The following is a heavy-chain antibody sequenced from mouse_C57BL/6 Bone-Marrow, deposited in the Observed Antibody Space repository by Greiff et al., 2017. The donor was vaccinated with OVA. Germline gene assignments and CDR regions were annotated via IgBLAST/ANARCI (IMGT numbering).Heavy chain of an antibody. Sequence: EVKLQESGPGLVKPSQSLSLTCSVTGYSITSGYYWNWIRQFPGNKLEWMGYISYDGSNNYNPSLKNRISITRDTSKNQFFLKLNSVTTEDTATYYCAREGFTTVVFDYWGQGTTLTVSS. J-gene: IGHJ2*01. CDR3: AREGFTTVVFDY. D-gene: IGHD1-1*01. CDR2: ISYDGSN. CDR1: GYSITSGYY. V-gene: IGHV3-6*01.